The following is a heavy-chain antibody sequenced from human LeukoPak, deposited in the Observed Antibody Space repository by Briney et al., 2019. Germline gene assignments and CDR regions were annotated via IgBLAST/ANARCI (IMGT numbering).Heavy chain of an antibody. J-gene: IGHJ6*02. D-gene: IGHD3-10*01. CDR1: GFTFSNAW. Sequence: GGSLRLSCAASGFTFSNAWMSWVRQAPGKGLEWVGRIKSKTDGGTTDYTAPVKGRFTISRDGSKNTLYLQMNSLKTEDTAVYYCTTGPFDYYGSASYLANGMDVWGQGTTVTVSS. V-gene: IGHV3-15*01. CDR3: TTGPFDYYGSASYLANGMDV. CDR2: IKSKTDGGTT.